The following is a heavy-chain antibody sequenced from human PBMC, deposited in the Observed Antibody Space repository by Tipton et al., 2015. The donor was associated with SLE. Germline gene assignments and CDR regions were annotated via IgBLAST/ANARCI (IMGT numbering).Heavy chain of an antibody. J-gene: IGHJ1*01. Sequence: LRLSCAVYGGSFSGYHWSWIRQPPGKGLEWIGEINHSGSTNYNPSLKSRATLSVDTSKNQFFVKLSSVTAADTAVYYCARGGRGAAAGEGLQNWGQGTLVTVSS. CDR3: ARGGRGAAAGEGLQN. CDR1: GGSFSGYH. D-gene: IGHD6-13*01. CDR2: INHSGST. V-gene: IGHV4-34*01.